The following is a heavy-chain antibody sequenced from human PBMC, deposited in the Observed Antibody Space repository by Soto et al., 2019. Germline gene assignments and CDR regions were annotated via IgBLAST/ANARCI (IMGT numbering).Heavy chain of an antibody. CDR1: GFTFSDYY. CDR2: ISSSGSTI. V-gene: IGHV3-11*01. Sequence: GGSLRLSCAASGFTFSDYYMSWIRQAPGKGLEWVSYISSSGSTIYYADSVKGRFTISRDNAKNSLYLQMNSLRAEDTAVYYCAREDNYYGYYYDSSGSRLFDYWGQGTLVTVSS. J-gene: IGHJ4*02. D-gene: IGHD3-22*01. CDR3: AREDNYYGYYYDSSGSRLFDY.